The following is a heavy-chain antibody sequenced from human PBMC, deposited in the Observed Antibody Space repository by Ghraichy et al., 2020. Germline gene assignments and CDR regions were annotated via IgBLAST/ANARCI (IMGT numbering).Heavy chain of an antibody. CDR3: ARLAVGTDDDAFDI. J-gene: IGHJ3*02. CDR1: DGSMNGYF. V-gene: IGHV4-59*08. D-gene: IGHD6-19*01. CDR2: VSDSGSS. Sequence: SETLSLTCSVSDGSMNGYFWSWIRQPPGKGLEWIGSVSDSGSSDYNPSLKSRVTMSVDTSKNHVSLHLSLVTAVDTATYYCARLAVGTDDDAFDIWGQGAVVTVSS.